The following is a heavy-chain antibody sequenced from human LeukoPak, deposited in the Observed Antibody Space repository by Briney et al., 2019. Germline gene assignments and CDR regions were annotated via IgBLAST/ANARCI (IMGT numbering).Heavy chain of an antibody. D-gene: IGHD6-19*01. J-gene: IGHJ4*02. Sequence: GGSLRLSCAASGFSFSNYWMSWVRQAPGKGLEWVANIKQDGSEKYYVDSVKGRFTISRDNAKNSLYLQMNSLRAEDTAVYYCARGIAVAGYYFDYWGQGTLVTVSS. CDR2: IKQDGSEK. CDR1: GFSFSNYW. V-gene: IGHV3-7*01. CDR3: ARGIAVAGYYFDY.